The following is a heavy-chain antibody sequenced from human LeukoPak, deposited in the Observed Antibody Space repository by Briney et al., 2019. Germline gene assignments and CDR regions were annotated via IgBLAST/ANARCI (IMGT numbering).Heavy chain of an antibody. J-gene: IGHJ4*02. CDR3: ARRRDLYSGSYYPFDY. CDR2: IYPGDSDA. V-gene: IGHV5-51*01. Sequence: GESLKISCKGSGYKFTSYWIGWVRQMPGKGLEWMGTIYPGDSDARYSPSFQGQVTISADKSISTAYLQWSSLKASDTAMYYCARRRDLYSGSYYPFDYWGQGTLVTVSS. CDR1: GYKFTSYW. D-gene: IGHD1-26*01.